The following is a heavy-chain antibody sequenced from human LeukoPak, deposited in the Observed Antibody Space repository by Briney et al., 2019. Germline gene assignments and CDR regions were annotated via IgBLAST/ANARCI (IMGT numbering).Heavy chain of an antibody. Sequence: PGGCLRLSCAASRFTLIIYWISWVRPAPRKGREWVANIKQEGREKYYLGSVKGRFTNSRDNVKHTLHLPMKRLRADDTALYFCAGGDRNGWYFDYWGQGTLVAVSS. J-gene: IGHJ4*02. V-gene: IGHV3-7*03. D-gene: IGHD6-25*01. CDR3: AGGDRNGWYFDY. CDR1: RFTLIIYW. CDR2: IKQEGREK.